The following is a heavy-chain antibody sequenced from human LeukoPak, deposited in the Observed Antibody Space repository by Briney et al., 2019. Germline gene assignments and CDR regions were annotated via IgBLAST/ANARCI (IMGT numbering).Heavy chain of an antibody. CDR1: GYSFTTYW. V-gene: IGHV5-51*01. CDR3: GRIPAAGSLKGSFDI. Sequence: GESLKISCKGSGYSFTTYWFGWVRQMPGKGLEWMGIIYPGDSDTTYSPSFQGQVTISADKSISTAYLQWSSLKASDSAMYYCGRIPAAGSLKGSFDIWGQGTMVTVSS. D-gene: IGHD6-13*01. J-gene: IGHJ3*02. CDR2: IYPGDSDT.